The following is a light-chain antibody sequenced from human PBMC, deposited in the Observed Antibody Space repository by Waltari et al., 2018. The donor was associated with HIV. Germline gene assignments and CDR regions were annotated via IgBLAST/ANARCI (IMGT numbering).Light chain of an antibody. J-gene: IGKJ2*03. Sequence: DIQMTQYTYIPSAHVGDRVTITCRASQYIKSWLAWYQQKPGTAPQLLIYKASTLESGVPSRFSGSGSGTEFTLTISSLQPDDFATYYCQHYDSYPYSFGQGTKLEIK. CDR2: KAS. CDR1: QYIKSW. V-gene: IGKV1-5*03. CDR3: QHYDSYPYS.